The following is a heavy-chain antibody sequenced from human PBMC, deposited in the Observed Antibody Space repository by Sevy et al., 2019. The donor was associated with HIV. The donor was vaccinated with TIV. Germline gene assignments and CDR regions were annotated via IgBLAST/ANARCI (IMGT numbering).Heavy chain of an antibody. D-gene: IGHD6-13*01. J-gene: IGHJ6*02. V-gene: IGHV1-3*01. CDR3: AGDRGPGPTLGQQLVNYYYGMDV. CDR2: INAGNGNT. Sequence: ASVKVSCKASGYTFTSYAMHWVRQAPGQRLEWMGWINAGNGNTKYSQKFQGRVTITRDTSASTAYMELSSLRSEDTDVYYCAGDRGPGPTLGQQLVNYYYGMDVWGQGTTVTVSS. CDR1: GYTFTSYA.